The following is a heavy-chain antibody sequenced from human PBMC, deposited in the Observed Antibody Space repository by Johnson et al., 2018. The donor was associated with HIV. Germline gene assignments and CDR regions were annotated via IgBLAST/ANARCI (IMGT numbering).Heavy chain of an antibody. CDR3: ARAPGFSRAFDI. J-gene: IGHJ3*02. CDR1: GFTFSSNY. Sequence: VQLVESGGGLIQPGGSLRLSCAASGFTFSSNYMSWVRLAPGKGLEWVSVIYSGGKTYYAASVKGRFTTSRDNSKNTLYLQMNSLRVEDTAVYYCARAPGFSRAFDIWGQGTMVTVSS. D-gene: IGHD3-10*01. V-gene: IGHV3-53*01. CDR2: IYSGGKT.